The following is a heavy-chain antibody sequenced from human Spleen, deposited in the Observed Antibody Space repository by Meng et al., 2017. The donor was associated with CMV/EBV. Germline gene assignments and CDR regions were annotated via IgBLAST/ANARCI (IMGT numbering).Heavy chain of an antibody. Sequence: SVKVSCKASGGTFITYAISWVRQAPGQGLEWMGGIIPILDTASYAQRFQGRVTITADKSTSTAYMELTSLRSEDTAVYYCAADSIIVVVNHAFDIWGQGTMVTVSS. V-gene: IGHV1-69*10. J-gene: IGHJ3*02. CDR3: AADSIIVVVNHAFDI. D-gene: IGHD3-22*01. CDR2: IIPILDTA. CDR1: GGTFITYA.